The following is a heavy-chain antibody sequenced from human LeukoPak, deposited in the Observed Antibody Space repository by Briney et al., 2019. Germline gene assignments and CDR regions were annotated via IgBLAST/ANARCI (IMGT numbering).Heavy chain of an antibody. CDR1: GGSISSGDYS. Sequence: SETLSLTCAVSGGSISSGDYSWSWIRQPPGKGLEWIGYIYHSGSTYYNPSLKSRVTISVDRSKNQFSLKLSSVTAADTAVYYCARGRGYSYGYLGFDYWGQGTLVTVSS. CDR2: IYHSGST. CDR3: ARGRGYSYGYLGFDY. D-gene: IGHD5-18*01. V-gene: IGHV4-30-2*01. J-gene: IGHJ4*02.